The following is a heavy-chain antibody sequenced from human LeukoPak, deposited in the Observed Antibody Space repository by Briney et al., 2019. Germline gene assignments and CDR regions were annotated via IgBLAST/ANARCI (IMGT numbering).Heavy chain of an antibody. CDR3: SRDFKGSGWAFDY. CDR1: GFTFGDYA. D-gene: IGHD6-19*01. CDR2: IRGKAYGGTT. V-gene: IGHV3-49*04. J-gene: IGHJ4*02. Sequence: PGGSLRLSCTASGFTFGDYAMSWVRQAPGKGLEWVGFIRGKAYGGTTEYAASVKGRFTISRDDSKSSAYLQMNSLKTEDTAVYYCSRDFKGSGWAFDYWGQGTLVTVSS.